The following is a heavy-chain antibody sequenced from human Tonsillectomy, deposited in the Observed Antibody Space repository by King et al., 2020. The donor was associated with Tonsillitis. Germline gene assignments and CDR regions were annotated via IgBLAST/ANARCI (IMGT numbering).Heavy chain of an antibody. Sequence: QLQESGPGLVKPSETLSLTCTVSGGSISSYYWSWIRQPPGKGLEWIGYIYYSGSTNYSPSLKSRVTISVDTSKNQFSLKLSSMTAADTAVYYCARVKGGGSLLGMYYFDYWGQGALVTVSS. D-gene: IGHD7-27*01. CDR2: IYYSGST. CDR1: GGSISSYY. J-gene: IGHJ4*02. V-gene: IGHV4-59*01. CDR3: ARVKGGGSLLGMYYFDY.